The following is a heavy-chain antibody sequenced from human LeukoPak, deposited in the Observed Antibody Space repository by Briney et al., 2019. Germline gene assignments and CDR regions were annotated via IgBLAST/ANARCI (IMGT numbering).Heavy chain of an antibody. J-gene: IGHJ6*03. V-gene: IGHV3-30-3*01. D-gene: IGHD2-2*01. Sequence: GGSLRLSCAASEFTFSSYWMHWVRQAPGKGLEWVAVISYDGSNKYYADSVKGRFTISRDNSKNTLYLQMNSLRAEDTAVYYCARDWVVPAATEYSYMDVWGKGTTVTVSS. CDR1: EFTFSSYW. CDR2: ISYDGSNK. CDR3: ARDWVVPAATEYSYMDV.